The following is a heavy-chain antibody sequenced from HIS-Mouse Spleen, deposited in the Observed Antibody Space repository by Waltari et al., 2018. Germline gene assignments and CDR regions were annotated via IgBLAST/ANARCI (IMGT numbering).Heavy chain of an antibody. Sequence: EVQLVESGGGLVQPGGSLRLSCAASGFTFSSYWMSWVRQAPGEGMDGVANIKQDESEKYYVDSVKGRFTISRDNAKNSLYLQMNSLRAEDTAVYYCAREGDSGSYFDYWGQGTLVTVSS. CDR2: IKQDESEK. CDR1: GFTFSSYW. J-gene: IGHJ4*02. D-gene: IGHD1-26*01. CDR3: AREGDSGSYFDY. V-gene: IGHV3-7*01.